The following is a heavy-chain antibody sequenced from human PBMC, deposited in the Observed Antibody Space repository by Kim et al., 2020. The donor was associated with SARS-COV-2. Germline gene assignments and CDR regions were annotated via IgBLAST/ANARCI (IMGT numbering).Heavy chain of an antibody. V-gene: IGHV3-30-3*01. J-gene: IGHJ4*02. Sequence: GGSLRLSCAASGFTFSSYAMHWVRQAPGKGLEWVAVISYDGSNKYYADSVKGRFTISRDNSKNTLYLQMNSLRAEDTAVYYCARPPGARDYWGQGTLVTVSS. D-gene: IGHD7-27*01. CDR2: ISYDGSNK. CDR1: GFTFSSYA. CDR3: ARPPGARDY.